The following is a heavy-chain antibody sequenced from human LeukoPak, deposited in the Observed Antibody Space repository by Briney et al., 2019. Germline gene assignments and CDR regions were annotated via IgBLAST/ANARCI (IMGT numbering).Heavy chain of an antibody. CDR3: ACTTTGYYYGMDV. CDR1: GGSISSYY. Sequence: SETLSLTCTVSGGSISSYYWSWIRQPPGKGLEWTGHIYYSGSTNYNPSLKSRVTISVDTSKNQFSLKLSSVTAADTAVYYCACTTTGYYYGMDVWGQGTTVTVSS. J-gene: IGHJ6*02. CDR2: IYYSGST. D-gene: IGHD1-1*01. V-gene: IGHV4-59*01.